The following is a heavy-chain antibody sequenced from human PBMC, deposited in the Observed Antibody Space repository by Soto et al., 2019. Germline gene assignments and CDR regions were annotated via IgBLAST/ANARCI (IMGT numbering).Heavy chain of an antibody. CDR3: ARVGDTSGYYYNFDY. V-gene: IGHV4-4*07. Sequence: LSLTCAVSGGSISRYYWSWIRQPAGKGLEWIGRISASGSTNYNPSLKSRVVMSVDTSKSQFSLELNSVTAADTAVYYCARVGDTSGYYYNFDYWGQGTLVTVSS. CDR2: ISASGST. D-gene: IGHD3-22*01. J-gene: IGHJ4*02. CDR1: GGSISRYY.